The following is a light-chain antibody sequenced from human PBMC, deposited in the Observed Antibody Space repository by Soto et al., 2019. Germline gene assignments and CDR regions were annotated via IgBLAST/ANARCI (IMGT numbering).Light chain of an antibody. CDR1: QNISSN. CDR3: QQYHDWPPLT. J-gene: IGKJ4*02. Sequence: DIVMTQSPATLSESPGERVTLSCRASQNISSNLAWYQQKPGQPPRLLIYDATSRATGIPSRFSGSGSGTDFTLTIISLQSEDFAVYFCQQYHDWPPLTFGGGTKVEIK. CDR2: DAT. V-gene: IGKV3D-15*01.